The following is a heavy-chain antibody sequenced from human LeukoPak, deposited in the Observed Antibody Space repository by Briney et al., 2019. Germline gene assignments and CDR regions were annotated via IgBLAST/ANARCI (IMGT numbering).Heavy chain of an antibody. CDR2: ISGSGGST. J-gene: IGHJ4*02. Sequence: GGSLRLSCAASGFTFSSYAMSWVRQAPGKGLEWVSAISGSGGSTYCADSVKGRFTISRDNSKNTLYLQMNSLRAEDTAVYYCAKALLGSSGYYVPLDYWGQGTLVTVSS. D-gene: IGHD3-22*01. V-gene: IGHV3-23*01. CDR3: AKALLGSSGYYVPLDY. CDR1: GFTFSSYA.